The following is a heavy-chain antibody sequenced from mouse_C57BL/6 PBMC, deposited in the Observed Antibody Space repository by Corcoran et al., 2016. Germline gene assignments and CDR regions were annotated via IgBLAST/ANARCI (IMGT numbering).Heavy chain of an antibody. D-gene: IGHD1-1*01. J-gene: IGHJ2*01. V-gene: IGHV1-26*01. Sequence: EVQLQQSGPELVKPGASVKISCKASGYTFTDYYMNWVKQSHGKSLEWIGDINPNNGGTSYNQKFKGKATLTVDKSSSTAYMELRSLTSEDSAVYYCARTRTTVVEYYFDYCGQGTTLTVSS. CDR2: INPNNGGT. CDR1: GYTFTDYY. CDR3: ARTRTTVVEYYFDY.